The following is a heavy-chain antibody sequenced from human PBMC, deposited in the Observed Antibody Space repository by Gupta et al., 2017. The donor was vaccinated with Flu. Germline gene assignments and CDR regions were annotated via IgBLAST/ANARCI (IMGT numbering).Heavy chain of an antibody. D-gene: IGHD1-7*01. CDR1: GDSISSSSYS. J-gene: IGHJ5*02. V-gene: IGHV4-39*01. CDR3: ARQSSRGMTATMGSFDP. CDR2: LHFSGNV. Sequence: QLQLQESGPGLVQPSETLSLTCIVSGDSISSSSYSWGWIRQTPGKGLEWIGSLHFSGNVYYMSSLKDRATISVDTSKNQFSLKLYSVTAEETAVDYCARQSSRGMTATMGSFDPWGQGTLVTVSS.